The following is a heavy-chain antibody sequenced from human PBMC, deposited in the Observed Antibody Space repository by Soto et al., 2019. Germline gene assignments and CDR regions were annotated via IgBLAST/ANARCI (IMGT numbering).Heavy chain of an antibody. D-gene: IGHD6-19*01. CDR1: GFTFSSYG. CDR2: IWCDGSNK. V-gene: IGHV3-33*01. Sequence: QVQLVESGGGVVQPGRSLRLSCAASGFTFSSYGMHWVRQAPGKGLEWVAVIWCDGSNKYYADSVKGRFTISRDNSKKTLYRQMNGLRAEDTAVYSCATDHETEDSSGWYRLPYFDYWGQGTLVTVSS. J-gene: IGHJ4*02. CDR3: ATDHETEDSSGWYRLPYFDY.